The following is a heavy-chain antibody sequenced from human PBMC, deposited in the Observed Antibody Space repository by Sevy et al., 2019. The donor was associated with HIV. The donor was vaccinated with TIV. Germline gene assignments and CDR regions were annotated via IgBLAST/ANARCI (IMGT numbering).Heavy chain of an antibody. Sequence: GGSLRLSCAASGFTFDDYAMHRVRQAPGKGLEWVSGISWNSGSIGYADSVKGRFTISRDNAKNSLYLQMNSLGAEDTALYYCAKSPRYDILTGSFDPWGQGTLVTVSS. CDR3: AKSPRYDILTGSFDP. CDR1: GFTFDDYA. J-gene: IGHJ5*02. CDR2: ISWNSGSI. V-gene: IGHV3-9*01. D-gene: IGHD3-9*01.